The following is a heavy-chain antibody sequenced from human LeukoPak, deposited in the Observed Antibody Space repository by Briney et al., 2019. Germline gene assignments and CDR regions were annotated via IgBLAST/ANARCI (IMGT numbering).Heavy chain of an antibody. D-gene: IGHD2-2*01. Sequence: SETLSLTCTVSGGSISSYYWSWIRQPPGKGLEWIGYIYYSGSTNYNPSLKSRVTISVDTSKNQFSLKLSSVTAADTAVYYCARGGRRDIVVVPAAAHFDYWGQGTLVTVSS. CDR3: ARGGRRDIVVVPAAAHFDY. CDR2: IYYSGST. CDR1: GGSISSYY. V-gene: IGHV4-59*12. J-gene: IGHJ4*02.